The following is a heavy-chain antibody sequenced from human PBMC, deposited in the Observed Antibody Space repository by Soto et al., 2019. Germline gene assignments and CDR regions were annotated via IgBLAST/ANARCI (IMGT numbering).Heavy chain of an antibody. CDR3: ASGGYCSGGSCSRDDYGMDV. CDR1: GYSFTRYW. D-gene: IGHD2-15*01. CDR2: IDPSDSYT. V-gene: IGHV5-10-1*01. J-gene: IGHJ6*02. Sequence: GESLKISCKGSGYSFTRYWISWVRQMPGKGLEWMGRIDPSDSYTNYSPSFRGHVTISADKSISTAYLQWSSLKASDTAMYYCASGGYCSGGSCSRDDYGMDVWGQGTTVTVSS.